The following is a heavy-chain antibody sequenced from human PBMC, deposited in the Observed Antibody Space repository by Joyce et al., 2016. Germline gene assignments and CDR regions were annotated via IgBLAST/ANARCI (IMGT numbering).Heavy chain of an antibody. CDR3: ARGGTSSDHYFFYTLDV. Sequence: QVLLVQSGAAVKRPGSSLRVSCKSSGGDFSNSTVNWVRQAPGERLEWMGGIIPCCGAAKYAEEFQGRGTLTADKSTRTAYLELSSLTSADTAVYYCARGGTSSDHYFFYTLDVWGPGTTVIVSS. D-gene: IGHD1-14*01. V-gene: IGHV1-69*14. J-gene: IGHJ6*02. CDR2: IIPCCGAA. CDR1: GGDFSNST.